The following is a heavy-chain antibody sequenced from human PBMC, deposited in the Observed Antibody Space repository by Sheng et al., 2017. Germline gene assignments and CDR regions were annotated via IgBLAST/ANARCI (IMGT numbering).Heavy chain of an antibody. CDR3: ARHYSGSYYGRYVLCYI. V-gene: IGHV1-69*05. Sequence: QVQLEQSGTEVKKPGSSVKVSCKASGGTFRDYAIHWVRQAPGQGLEYMGGFIPIFGTTHYAEKFQGRVTIATDESTRTAFLELSNLRSEDTAVFYCARHYSGSYYGRYVLCYIW. CDR2: FIPIFGTT. CDR1: GGTFRDYA. D-gene: IGHD1-26*01. J-gene: IGHJ3*02.